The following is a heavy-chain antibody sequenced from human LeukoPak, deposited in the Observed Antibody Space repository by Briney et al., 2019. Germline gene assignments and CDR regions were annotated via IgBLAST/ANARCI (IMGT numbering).Heavy chain of an antibody. CDR2: IYHSGST. D-gene: IGHD5-18*01. CDR1: GYSISSGYY. CDR3: ARVSTAMVLYYYSYMDV. J-gene: IGHJ6*03. V-gene: IGHV4-38-2*02. Sequence: SETLSLTCTVSGYSISSGYYWGWIRQPPGKGLEWIGSIYHSGSTYYNPSLKSRVTISVDTSKNQFSLKLCSVTAADTAVYYCARVSTAMVLYYYSYMDVWGKGTTVTVSS.